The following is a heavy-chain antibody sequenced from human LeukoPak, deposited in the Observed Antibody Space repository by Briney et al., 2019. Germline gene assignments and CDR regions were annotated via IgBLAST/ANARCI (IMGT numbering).Heavy chain of an antibody. CDR3: ARDHPYYYDSSGYDAFDI. V-gene: IGHV3-21*01. CDR1: GYTFRNYS. Sequence: GGSLRLSCAASGYTFRNYSLNWVREAPGKGLEWVSSISSSSFYIYYADSVKGRFTISRDNAKNSLYLQMNSLRAEDTAVYYCARDHPYYYDSSGYDAFDIWGQGTMVTVSS. J-gene: IGHJ3*02. D-gene: IGHD3-22*01. CDR2: ISSSSFYI.